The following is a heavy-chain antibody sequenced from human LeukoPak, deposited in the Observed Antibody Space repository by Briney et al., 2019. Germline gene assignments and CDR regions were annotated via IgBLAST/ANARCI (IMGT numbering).Heavy chain of an antibody. V-gene: IGHV3-7*01. CDR3: ARGRGLYCSSTSCSSFDY. CDR2: IKEDGSAE. D-gene: IGHD2-2*01. CDR1: GFTFSSHW. Sequence: PGGSLRPSCAASGFTFSSHWMGWVRQAPGKGLEWLAKIKEDGSAEHYVDSVKGRFTISRDNSKNTLYLQMGSLRAEDMAVYYCARGRGLYCSSTSCSSFDYWGQGTLVTVSS. J-gene: IGHJ4*02.